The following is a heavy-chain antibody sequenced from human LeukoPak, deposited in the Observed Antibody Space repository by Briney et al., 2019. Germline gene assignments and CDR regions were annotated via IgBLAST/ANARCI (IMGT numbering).Heavy chain of an antibody. V-gene: IGHV4-39*07. Sequence: SETLSLTCTVSGDSISSSSYYWGWIRQPPGKGLEWIGIIDYGGSTYYNPSLKSRVTISVDTSKNQFSLKVNSVTAADTAVYYCARDSTIFGVVSFDYWGQGTLVTVSS. D-gene: IGHD3-3*01. CDR1: GDSISSSSYY. J-gene: IGHJ4*02. CDR3: ARDSTIFGVVSFDY. CDR2: IDYGGST.